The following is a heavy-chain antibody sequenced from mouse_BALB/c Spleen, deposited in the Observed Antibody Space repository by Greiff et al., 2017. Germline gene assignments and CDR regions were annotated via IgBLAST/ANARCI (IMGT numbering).Heavy chain of an antibody. CDR3: ARGRYGNYDGGFDY. CDR1: GYTFTSYN. Sequence: QVQLQQPGAELVKPGASVKMSCKASGYTFTSYNMHWVKQTPGQGLEWIGAIYPGNGDTSYNQKFKGKATLTADKSSSTAYMQLSSLTSEDSAVYYCARGRYGNYDGGFDYWGQGTTLTVSS. CDR2: IYPGNGDT. J-gene: IGHJ2*01. D-gene: IGHD2-1*01. V-gene: IGHV1-12*01.